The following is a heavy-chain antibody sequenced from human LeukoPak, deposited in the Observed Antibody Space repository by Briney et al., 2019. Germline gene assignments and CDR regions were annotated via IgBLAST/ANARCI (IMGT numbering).Heavy chain of an antibody. CDR1: GASLTNPTYY. J-gene: IGHJ4*02. V-gene: IGHV4-61*01. CDR3: ARFKSGGLHYFDS. Sequence: SETLSLTCSVSGASLTNPTYYQWSWIRQPPGKGLELIGSLYSTESPRSNASLKSRLMMSLDTSKNQFSLKLSSVTAQDSAVYYCARFKSGGLHYFDSWGQGTLVAVSS. CDR2: LYSTESP. D-gene: IGHD2-21*01.